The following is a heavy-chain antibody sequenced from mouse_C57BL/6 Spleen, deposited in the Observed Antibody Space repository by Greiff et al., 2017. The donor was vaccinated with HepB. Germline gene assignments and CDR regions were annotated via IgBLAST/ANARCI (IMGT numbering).Heavy chain of an antibody. CDR1: GYTFTSYW. CDR3: ARRKSITIDY. V-gene: IGHV1-61*01. CDR2: IYPSDSET. D-gene: IGHD1-1*01. J-gene: IGHJ2*01. Sequence: VQLQQPGAELVRPGSSVKLSCKASGYTFTSYWMDWVKQRPGQGLEWIGNIYPSDSETHYNQKFKDKATLTVDKSSSTAYMQLSSLTSEDSAVYYCARRKSITIDYWGQGTTLTVSS.